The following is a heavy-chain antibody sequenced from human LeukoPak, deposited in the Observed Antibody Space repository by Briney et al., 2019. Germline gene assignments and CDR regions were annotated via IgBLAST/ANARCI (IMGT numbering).Heavy chain of an antibody. V-gene: IGHV4-34*01. CDR1: GGSFSGYY. Sequence: SETLSLTCAVYGGSFSGYYWSWIRLPPGKGLEWIGEINHSGSTNYNPSLKSRVTISVDTSKNQFSLKLSSVTAADTAVYYCARGLRTVYCSGGSCYPFDYWGQGTLVTVSS. J-gene: IGHJ4*02. D-gene: IGHD2-15*01. CDR3: ARGLRTVYCSGGSCYPFDY. CDR2: INHSGST.